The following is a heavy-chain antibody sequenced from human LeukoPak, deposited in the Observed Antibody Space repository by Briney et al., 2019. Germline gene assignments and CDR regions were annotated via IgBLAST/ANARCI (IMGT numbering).Heavy chain of an antibody. CDR1: GYTFTSYD. CDR3: ARGGEYSSSWRRIFSRGKSPNWFDP. D-gene: IGHD6-13*01. CDR2: MNPNSGNT. J-gene: IGHJ5*02. V-gene: IGHV1-8*01. Sequence: ASVKVSCKASGYTFTSYDINWVRQATGQGLEWMGWMNPNSGNTGYAQKFQGRVTMTRNTSISTAYMELSSLRSEDTAVYYCARGGEYSSSWRRIFSRGKSPNWFDPWGQGTLVTVSS.